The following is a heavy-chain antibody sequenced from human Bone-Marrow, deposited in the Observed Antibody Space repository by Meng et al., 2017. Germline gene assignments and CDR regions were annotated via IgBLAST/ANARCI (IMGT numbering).Heavy chain of an antibody. Sequence: GGSLRLSCAASGFTFSDYYMSWIRQAPGKGLEWVANINQDGSEKYYVGSVKGRFTISRDNAKNSLYLQMNSLRADDTAVFYCARDGRGYGMDVWGQGTTVTVSS. CDR1: GFTFSDYY. CDR2: INQDGSEK. CDR3: ARDGRGYGMDV. V-gene: IGHV3-7*01. D-gene: IGHD3-10*01. J-gene: IGHJ6*02.